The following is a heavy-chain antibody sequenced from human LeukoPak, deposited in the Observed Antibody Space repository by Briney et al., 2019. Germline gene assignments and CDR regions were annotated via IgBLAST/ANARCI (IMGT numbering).Heavy chain of an antibody. Sequence: PSETLSLTCTVSGGSISSYYWSWIRQPPGKGLEWIGYIYYSGSTNYNPSLKGRVTISVDTSKNQFSLKLSSVTAADTAVYYCARDSPIYYMDVWGKGTTVTVSS. CDR3: ARDSPIYYMDV. CDR1: GGSISSYY. V-gene: IGHV4-59*01. CDR2: IYYSGST. J-gene: IGHJ6*03.